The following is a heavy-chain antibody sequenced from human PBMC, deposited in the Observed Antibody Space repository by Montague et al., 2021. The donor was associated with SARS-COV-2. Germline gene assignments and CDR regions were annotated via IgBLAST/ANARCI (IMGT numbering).Heavy chain of an antibody. CDR3: ARGDHPQSASWYFFDT. D-gene: IGHD6-13*01. CDR1: GGSINYYY. V-gene: IGHV4-4*07. J-gene: IGHJ4*02. CDR2: IYSSGNA. Sequence: SETLSLTCTVSGGSINYYYWHWLRQSAAKGLEWIGRIYSSGNANYSPSXXSRVTMSVDTSQNQFSLKLNSLTAADTAVYYCARGDHPQSASWYFFDTWGQAALVTVSS.